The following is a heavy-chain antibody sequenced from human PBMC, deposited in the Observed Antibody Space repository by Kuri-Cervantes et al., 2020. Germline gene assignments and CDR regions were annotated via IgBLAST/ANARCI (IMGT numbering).Heavy chain of an antibody. Sequence: ASVKVSCKASGYTFTSYGISWVRQAPGQGLEWMGWISAYNGNTNYAQKLQGRVTMTTDTSTSTAYMELRSLRSDDTAVHYCASGIKQGYYYYGMDVWGQGTTVTVSS. D-gene: IGHD2-21*01. CDR1: GYTFTSYG. J-gene: IGHJ6*02. CDR3: ASGIKQGYYYYGMDV. V-gene: IGHV1-18*01. CDR2: ISAYNGNT.